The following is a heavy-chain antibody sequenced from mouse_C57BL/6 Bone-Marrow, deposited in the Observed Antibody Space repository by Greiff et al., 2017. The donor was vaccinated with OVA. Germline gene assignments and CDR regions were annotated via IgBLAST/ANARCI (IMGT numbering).Heavy chain of an antibody. D-gene: IGHD3-2*02. CDR3: ARARQLRLNYAMDY. CDR1: GYSITSGYY. Sequence: EVHLVESGPGLVKPSQSLSLTCSVTGYSITSGYYWNWIRQFPGNKLEWMGYISYDGSNNYNPSLKNRISITRDTSKNQFFLKLNSVTTEDTATYYCARARQLRLNYAMDYWGQGTSVTVSS. CDR2: ISYDGSN. V-gene: IGHV3-6*01. J-gene: IGHJ4*01.